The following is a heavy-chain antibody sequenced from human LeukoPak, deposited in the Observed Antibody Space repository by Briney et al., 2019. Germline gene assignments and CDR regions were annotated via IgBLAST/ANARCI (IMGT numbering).Heavy chain of an antibody. V-gene: IGHV3-23*01. Sequence: GGSLRLSCAASGFTFSSYTMSWVRQAPGKGLEWVSTITTSDGNTYYADSVKGRFTVSKDNSKNTLFLQMNSLRAEDTAVYYCAKDGGLWVSAHWGDSWGRGTLVTVSS. CDR2: ITTSDGNT. CDR3: AKDGGLWVSAHWGDS. CDR1: GFTFSSYT. D-gene: IGHD7-27*01. J-gene: IGHJ4*02.